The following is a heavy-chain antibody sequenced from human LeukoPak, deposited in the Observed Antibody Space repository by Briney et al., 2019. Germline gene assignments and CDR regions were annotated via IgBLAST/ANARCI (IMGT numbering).Heavy chain of an antibody. CDR2: ISSSSSTI. CDR1: GFTFSSYS. V-gene: IGHV3-48*01. CDR3: ARLAAALDY. D-gene: IGHD6-13*01. J-gene: IGHJ4*02. Sequence: GGSLRLSCAASGFTFSSYSMNWVRQAPGKGLEWVSYISSSSSTIYYADSVKGRFTISRDNAKNSLYLQMNSLRAEDTAVYYCARLAAALDYWGQGTLVTVSS.